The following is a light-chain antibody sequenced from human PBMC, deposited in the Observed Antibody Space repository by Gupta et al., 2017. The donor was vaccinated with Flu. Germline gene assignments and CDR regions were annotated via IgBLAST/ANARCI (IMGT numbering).Light chain of an antibody. CDR2: GVS. J-gene: IGKJ2*01. CDR1: QSISSN. CDR3: QQYENSPYT. Sequence: PGAMSVSPGERATITCRASQSISSNLAWYQQKPGQAPRLLIYGVSSRATGIPARFSGSGSGTEFTLTISSLHSEDFTVYYCQQYENSPYTFGQGTKLEIK. V-gene: IGKV3D-15*01.